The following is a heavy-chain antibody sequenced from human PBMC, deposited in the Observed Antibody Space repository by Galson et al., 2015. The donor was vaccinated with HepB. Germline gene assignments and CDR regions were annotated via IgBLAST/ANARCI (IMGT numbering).Heavy chain of an antibody. CDR2: INHSGYT. CDR3: AREYSGSDY. D-gene: IGHD5-12*01. CDR1: GGSISGYY. J-gene: IGHJ4*02. Sequence: ETLSLTCTVTGGSISGYYWHWIRQSPGKGLEWIGYINHSGYTTYNPSLQSRVTISVDTSRNLFSLRLTSVTAADTARYYCAREYSGSDYWGQGTLVTVSS. V-gene: IGHV4-59*01.